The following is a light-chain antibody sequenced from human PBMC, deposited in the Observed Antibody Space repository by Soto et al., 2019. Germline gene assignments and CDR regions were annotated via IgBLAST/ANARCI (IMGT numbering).Light chain of an antibody. Sequence: QSALTQPASVSGSPGQSITISCIGSSSDVGGYNYVSWYQHHPGRVPKPMIFEVSDRPSGVSSRLSGSKSGNTAYLAISGLQGEDEADDYCCSFSSTSTIVFGGGTKLTVL. CDR1: SSDVGGYNY. CDR3: CSFSSTSTIV. J-gene: IGLJ2*01. CDR2: EVS. V-gene: IGLV2-14*01.